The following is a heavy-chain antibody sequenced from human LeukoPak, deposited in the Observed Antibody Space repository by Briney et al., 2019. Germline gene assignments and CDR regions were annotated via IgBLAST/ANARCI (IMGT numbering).Heavy chain of an antibody. J-gene: IGHJ5*02. CDR3: ARDLQGNWNGGP. CDR2: ISSSSSYI. CDR1: GFTFSSYS. V-gene: IGHV3-21*01. D-gene: IGHD1-20*01. Sequence: GGSLRLSCAASGFTFSSYSMNWVRQAPGKGLEWVSSISSSSSYIYYADSVKGRFTISRDNAKNSLYLQMNSLRAEDTAVYYCARDLQGNWNGGPWGQGTLVTVSS.